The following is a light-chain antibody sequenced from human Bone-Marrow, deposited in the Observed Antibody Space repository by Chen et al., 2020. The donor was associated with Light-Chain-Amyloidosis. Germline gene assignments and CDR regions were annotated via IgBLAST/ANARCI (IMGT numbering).Light chain of an antibody. J-gene: IGLJ2*01. V-gene: IGLV3-25*03. CDR2: RDT. CDR3: QSADSSGTYEVI. Sequence: SYELTQPPSVSVSPGHTARITCSGDDLPTKYAYLYQQKPGQAPVLVIHRDTERPSGISERFSGSSSGTTATLTISGVQAEDEADYHCQSADSSGTYEVIFGGGTTLTVL. CDR1: DLPTKY.